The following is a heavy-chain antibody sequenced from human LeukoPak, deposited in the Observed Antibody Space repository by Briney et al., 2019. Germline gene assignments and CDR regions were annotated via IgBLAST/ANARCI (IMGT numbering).Heavy chain of an antibody. CDR1: GFTFTNYA. Sequence: PGRSLRLSCAASGFTFTNYALHWVRQAPGKGLEWVAVISYDGTNKYYADSVKGRFTISRDNSKNTLSLQMNSLRAEDTALYYCARQSGSSFDYWGQGTLVTVSS. D-gene: IGHD1-26*01. V-gene: IGHV3-30-3*01. J-gene: IGHJ4*02. CDR2: ISYDGTNK. CDR3: ARQSGSSFDY.